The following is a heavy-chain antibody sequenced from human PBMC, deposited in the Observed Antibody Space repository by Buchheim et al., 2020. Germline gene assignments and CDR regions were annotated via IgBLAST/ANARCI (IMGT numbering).Heavy chain of an antibody. Sequence: QLQLQESGPGLVKPSETLSLTCTVSGGSISSSSYYWGWIRQPPGKGLEWIGEINHSGSTNYNPSLKSRVTISVDTSKNQFSLKLSSVTAADTAVYYCARKYSYGSGLFDYWGQGTL. J-gene: IGHJ4*02. CDR1: GGSISSSSYY. CDR2: INHSGST. V-gene: IGHV4-39*07. CDR3: ARKYSYGSGLFDY. D-gene: IGHD5-18*01.